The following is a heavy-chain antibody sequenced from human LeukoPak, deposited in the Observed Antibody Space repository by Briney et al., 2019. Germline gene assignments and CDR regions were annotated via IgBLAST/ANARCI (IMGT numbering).Heavy chain of an antibody. CDR1: GYSSSEYW. J-gene: IGHJ4*02. CDR2: VYPGDSDT. V-gene: IGHV5-51*01. CDR3: ARRAVSRVVSTVHAFDY. D-gene: IGHD2-8*02. Sequence: GESLKISCKASGYSSSEYWIAWVRQMPGKGVEWMGIVYPGDSDTRYCPSFESQVTISADQSTSTASLQWSRLKASDTAMYYCARRAVSRVVSTVHAFDYWAQGTLVTVSS.